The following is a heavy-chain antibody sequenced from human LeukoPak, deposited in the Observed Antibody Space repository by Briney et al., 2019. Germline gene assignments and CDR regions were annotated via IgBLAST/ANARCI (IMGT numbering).Heavy chain of an antibody. Sequence: GGSLRLSCEASGFTFSSYAMSWVRQAPGKGLEWISAISGSGGSTYYADSVKGRFTISRDNAKNTLYLQMNSLRAEDTAVYYCARGNWNQANWGQGTLVTVSS. D-gene: IGHD1-1*01. CDR2: ISGSGGST. CDR1: GFTFSSYA. V-gene: IGHV3-23*01. CDR3: ARGNWNQAN. J-gene: IGHJ4*02.